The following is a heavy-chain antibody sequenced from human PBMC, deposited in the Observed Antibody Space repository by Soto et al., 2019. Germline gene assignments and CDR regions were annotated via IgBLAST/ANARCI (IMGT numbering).Heavy chain of an antibody. Sequence: SGKVCGKATAGTFRSYSISWVRQAPGQGLEWMGGIIPIFGTANYAQKFQGRVTITADESTSTAYMELSSLRSEDTAVYYCARLYDSSGYYLDYWGQGTLVTVSS. J-gene: IGHJ4*02. D-gene: IGHD3-22*01. V-gene: IGHV1-69*13. CDR3: ARLYDSSGYYLDY. CDR1: AGTFRSYS. CDR2: IIPIFGTA.